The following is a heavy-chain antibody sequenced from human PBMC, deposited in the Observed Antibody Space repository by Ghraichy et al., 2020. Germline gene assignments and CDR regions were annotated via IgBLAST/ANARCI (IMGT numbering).Heavy chain of an antibody. D-gene: IGHD3-16*02. Sequence: GGSLRLSCGASGFTSSSYWMTWVRQAPGKGLEWVAYINQDGTEKFYVDSVKGRFTISRDNANNSVFLQMSSLRAEDTAVYYCAREKHYRILYDFYAMDVSGQGPPVTVSS. CDR1: GFTSSSYW. V-gene: IGHV3-7*01. CDR3: AREKHYRILYDFYAMDV. CDR2: INQDGTEK. J-gene: IGHJ6*02.